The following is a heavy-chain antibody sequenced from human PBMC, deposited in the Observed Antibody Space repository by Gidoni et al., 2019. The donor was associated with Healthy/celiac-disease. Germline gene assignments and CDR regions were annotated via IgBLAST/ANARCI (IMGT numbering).Heavy chain of an antibody. CDR2: ISGSGGST. D-gene: IGHD3-3*01. V-gene: IGHV3-23*04. J-gene: IGHJ2*01. CDR1: GFTFSSYA. CDR3: AKVWSYDFWSGPRDYWYFDL. Sequence: EVQLVESGGGLVQPGGSLRLSCAASGFTFSSYAMSWVRQAPGKGLEWVSAISGSGGSTYYADSVKGRFTISRDNSKNTLYLQMNSLRAEDTAVYYCAKVWSYDFWSGPRDYWYFDLWGRGTLVTVSS.